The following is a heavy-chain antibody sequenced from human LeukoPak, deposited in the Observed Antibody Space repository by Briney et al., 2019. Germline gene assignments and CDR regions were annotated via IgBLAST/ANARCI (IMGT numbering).Heavy chain of an antibody. CDR2: ISGSGGST. J-gene: IGHJ4*02. D-gene: IGHD2-15*01. CDR3: AKTLLDIVVVVAATLPDY. V-gene: IGHV3-23*01. Sequence: GGSLRLSCAASGFTFSSYAISWVRQAPGKGLEWVSAISGSGGSTYYADSVKGRFTISRDNSKNTLYLQMNSLRAEDTAVYYCAKTLLDIVVVVAATLPDYWGQGTLVTVSS. CDR1: GFTFSSYA.